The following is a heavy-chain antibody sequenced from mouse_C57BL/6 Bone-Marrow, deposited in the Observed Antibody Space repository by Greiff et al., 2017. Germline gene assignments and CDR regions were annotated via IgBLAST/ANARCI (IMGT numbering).Heavy chain of an antibody. CDR1: GYAFSSSW. CDR2: IYPGDGDT. V-gene: IGHV1-82*01. CDR3: ARFTLSSYAMDY. Sequence: QVQLQQSGPELVKPGASVKISCKASGYAFSSSWMNWVKQRPGKGLEWIGRIYPGDGDTNYNGKFKGKATLTADKSSSTAYMQLSSLTSEDSAVYFRARFTLSSYAMDYWGQGTSVTVSS. D-gene: IGHD1-1*02. J-gene: IGHJ4*01.